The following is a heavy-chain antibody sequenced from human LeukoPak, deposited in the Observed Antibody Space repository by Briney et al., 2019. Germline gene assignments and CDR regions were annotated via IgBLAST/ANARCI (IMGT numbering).Heavy chain of an antibody. J-gene: IGHJ4*02. CDR1: GFTFGDYA. CDR2: IRSKADGGTT. CDR3: TTEMAVAASY. Sequence: GGSLRLSCTASGFTFGDYAMSWFRQAPGKGLEWVGFIRSKADGGTTDYAAPVKGRFTISRDDSKNTLYLQMNSLKTEDTAVYYCTTEMAVAASYWGQGTLVTVSS. V-gene: IGHV3-49*03. D-gene: IGHD6-19*01.